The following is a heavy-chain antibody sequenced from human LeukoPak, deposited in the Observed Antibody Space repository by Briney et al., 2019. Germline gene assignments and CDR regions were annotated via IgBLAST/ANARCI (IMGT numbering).Heavy chain of an antibody. CDR2: ISGSGGST. CDR1: GFTFSSYA. Sequence: GGSLRLSCAASGFTFSSYAMSWVRQAPGKGLEWVSAISGSGGSTYYADSVKGRFTISRDNSKNTLYLQMNSLRAEDTAAYYCAKRTLGYSSGWYDYWGQGTLVTVSS. J-gene: IGHJ4*02. D-gene: IGHD6-19*01. V-gene: IGHV3-23*01. CDR3: AKRTLGYSSGWYDY.